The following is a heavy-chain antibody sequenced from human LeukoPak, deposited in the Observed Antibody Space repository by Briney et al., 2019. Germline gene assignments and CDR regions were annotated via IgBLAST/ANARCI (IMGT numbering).Heavy chain of an antibody. CDR1: GGSISSYY. D-gene: IGHD6-13*01. CDR3: ARQGIAAAGTFH. V-gene: IGHV4-59*08. Sequence: SETLSLTCTVSGGSISSYYWSWIRQPPGKGLEWIGYIYYSGSTSYNPSLKSRVTISVDTSKKQFSLKLSSVTAADTAVYYCARQGIAAAGTFHWGQGTLVTVSS. J-gene: IGHJ4*02. CDR2: IYYSGST.